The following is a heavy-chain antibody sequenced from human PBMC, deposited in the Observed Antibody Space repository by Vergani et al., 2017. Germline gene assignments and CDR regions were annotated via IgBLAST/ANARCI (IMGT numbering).Heavy chain of an antibody. J-gene: IGHJ4*02. CDR1: GFTFSSYG. D-gene: IGHD4-17*01. CDR2: ISYDGSNK. Sequence: QVQLVESGGGVVQPGRSLRLSCAASGFTFSSYGMHWVRQAPGKGLEWVAVISYDGSNKYYADSVKGRFTISRDNSKNTLYLQMNSLRAEDTAVYYCASARTYYGDYVTDYWGQGTLVTVSS. V-gene: IGHV3-30*03. CDR3: ASARTYYGDYVTDY.